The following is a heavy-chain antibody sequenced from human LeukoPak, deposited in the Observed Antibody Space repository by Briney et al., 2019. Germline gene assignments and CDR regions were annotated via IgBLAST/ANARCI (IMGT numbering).Heavy chain of an antibody. V-gene: IGHV3-23*01. CDR2: ISGSGYST. D-gene: IGHD3-3*01. CDR3: AKELGDFRSAFDY. Sequence: PGGSLRLSCAASGFTFSTYAMNWVRQAPGKWLEWVSAISGSGYSTYYADSVKGRFTISRDNSKSTLYLQMNSLRAEDTAVYYCAKELGDFRSAFDYWGQGTLVTVSS. J-gene: IGHJ4*02. CDR1: GFTFSTYA.